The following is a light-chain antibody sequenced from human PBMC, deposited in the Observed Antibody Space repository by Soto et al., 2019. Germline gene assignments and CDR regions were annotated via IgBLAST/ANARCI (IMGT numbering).Light chain of an antibody. V-gene: IGLV3-21*04. CDR2: FDS. CDR3: QVWDTSSDHHYV. J-gene: IGLJ1*01. CDR1: RIGSKS. Sequence: SYELTQTPSVSVAPGETATITCGGERIGSKSVHWYQQRPGQAPVLVISFDSDRPSGIPERFSGSNSGNTAILAISRVEAGDDADYFCQVWDTSSDHHYVFGPGTKLTVL.